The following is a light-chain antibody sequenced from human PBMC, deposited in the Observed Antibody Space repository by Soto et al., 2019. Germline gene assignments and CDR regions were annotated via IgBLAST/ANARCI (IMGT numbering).Light chain of an antibody. CDR1: QSISSS. CDR2: SAS. CDR3: QQSYNTPWT. V-gene: IGKV1-39*01. Sequence: EIEVTQSPGSLSASVGAGVTITCRASQSISSSLSWHQQKPGKTPNLLIYSASNLRSGVPSRFSGSGSGTDCTLTISSLQPEDVAVYYCQQSYNTPWTFGQGTKVDIK. J-gene: IGKJ1*01.